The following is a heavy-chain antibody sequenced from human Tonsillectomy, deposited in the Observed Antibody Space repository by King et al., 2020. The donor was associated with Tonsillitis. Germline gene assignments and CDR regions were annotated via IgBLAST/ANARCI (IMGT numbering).Heavy chain of an antibody. V-gene: IGHV3-30*18. Sequence: VQLVESGGGVVQPGRSLRLSCAASGFTFSSYGMHWVRQAPGKGLEWVADISYDGSNKYYADSVKGRFTISRDNSKNTLYLQMNSLRAEATAVYYCAKGCDSRYSFDYWGQGTLVTVSS. CDR3: AKGCDSRYSFDY. J-gene: IGHJ4*02. CDR2: ISYDGSNK. CDR1: GFTFSSYG. D-gene: IGHD3-22*01.